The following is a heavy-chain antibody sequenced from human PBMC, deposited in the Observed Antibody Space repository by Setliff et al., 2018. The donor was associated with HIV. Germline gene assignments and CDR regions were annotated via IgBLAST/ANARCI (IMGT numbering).Heavy chain of an antibody. Sequence: SETLSLTCDVSGFSISSRYYWGWIRQSPGKGLGWIGNIYHTGSSYYNPSLNDRATISLDTSKNQFSLKLNSVTAADTAVYYCASDVLDLVISVYGFWGQGIPVTVSS. D-gene: IGHD3-22*01. CDR1: GFSISSRYY. J-gene: IGHJ4*02. V-gene: IGHV4-38-2*01. CDR2: IYHTGSS. CDR3: ASDVLDLVISVYGF.